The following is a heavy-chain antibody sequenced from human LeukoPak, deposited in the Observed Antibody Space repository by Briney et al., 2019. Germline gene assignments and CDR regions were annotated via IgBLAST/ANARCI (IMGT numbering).Heavy chain of an antibody. CDR3: ARPGYSSGWYGHWFDP. CDR1: GYSFTGYW. D-gene: IGHD6-19*01. CDR2: IYPGDSDT. Sequence: GESLKISCKGSGYSFTGYWIGWVRQMPGEGPEWMGIIYPGDSDTRYSPSFQGQVTISADKSISTAYLQWSSLKASDTAMYYCARPGYSSGWYGHWFDPWGQGTLVTVSS. J-gene: IGHJ5*02. V-gene: IGHV5-51*01.